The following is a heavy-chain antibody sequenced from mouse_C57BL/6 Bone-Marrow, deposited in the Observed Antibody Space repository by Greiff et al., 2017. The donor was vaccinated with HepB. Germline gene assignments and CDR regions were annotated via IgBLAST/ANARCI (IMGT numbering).Heavy chain of an antibody. D-gene: IGHD2-5*01. J-gene: IGHJ2*01. V-gene: IGHV14-4*01. CDR2: IDPENGDT. Sequence: EVKLQESGAELVRPGASVKLSCTASGFNIKDDYMHWVKQRPEQGLEWIGWIDPENGDTEYASKFQGKATITADTSSNTAYLQLSSLTSEDTAVYYCTTGVTPLSFDYWGQGTTLTVSS. CDR1: GFNIKDDY. CDR3: TTGVTPLSFDY.